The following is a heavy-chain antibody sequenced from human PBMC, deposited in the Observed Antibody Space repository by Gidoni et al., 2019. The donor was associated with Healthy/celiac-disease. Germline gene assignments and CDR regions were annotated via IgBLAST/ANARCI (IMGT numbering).Heavy chain of an antibody. CDR3: ARRTEGRYSSGDY. D-gene: IGHD6-19*01. J-gene: IGHJ4*02. CDR1: DGSISSSSYY. V-gene: IGHV4-39*01. Sequence: QLPLQESGPGLVTPSETLSLTCTVSDGSISSSSYYWGWIRQPRGKGLEWIGSIYYSGSTYYNPSLKSRVTISVDTSKNQFSLKLSSVTAADTAVYYCARRTEGRYSSGDYWGQGTLVTVSS. CDR2: IYYSGST.